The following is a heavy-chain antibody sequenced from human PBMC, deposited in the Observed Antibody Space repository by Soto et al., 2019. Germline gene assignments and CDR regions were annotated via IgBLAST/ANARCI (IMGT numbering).Heavy chain of an antibody. CDR2: IHYSGST. CDR3: ARHRSDASGSYKGWFDS. CDR1: GTSISSGFFY. V-gene: IGHV4-39*01. D-gene: IGHD3-10*01. Sequence: PSETLSLTCXVSGTSISSGFFYWGWIRQPPGRGLEWIGNIHYSGSTYYIPSLESRVTISVDTSKNHFSLRLSSVTAADTAVYYCARHRSDASGSYKGWFDSWGQGSLVTVSS. J-gene: IGHJ5*01.